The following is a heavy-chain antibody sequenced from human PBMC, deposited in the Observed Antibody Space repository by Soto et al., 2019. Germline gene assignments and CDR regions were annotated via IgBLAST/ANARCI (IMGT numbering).Heavy chain of an antibody. Sequence: WWSLRLSCSASVFTFSSYALNWVRQAPGKGLEWVAEISGSGTSTYYAPSVRGRFIISSDSSKNTLYLRMYSLRAEDTAMYYCAKSLSALFSLGDFKYWGQGALVTVSS. CDR2: ISGSGTST. D-gene: IGHD2-21*01. CDR1: VFTFSSYA. CDR3: AKSLSALFSLGDFKY. V-gene: IGHV3-23*01. J-gene: IGHJ4*02.